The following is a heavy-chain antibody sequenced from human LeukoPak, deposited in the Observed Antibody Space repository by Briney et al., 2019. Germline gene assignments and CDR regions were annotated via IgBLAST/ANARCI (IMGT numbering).Heavy chain of an antibody. Sequence: GASVKVSCKASGYTFTGFYMHWVRQAPGQGLEWMGWINPNSGGTNYAQKFQGRVTMTRDTSISTAYMELSRLRSADTAVYYCARVWTRDTAMVVGYWGQGTLVTVSS. CDR1: GYTFTGFY. CDR2: INPNSGGT. V-gene: IGHV1-2*02. J-gene: IGHJ4*02. D-gene: IGHD5-18*01. CDR3: ARVWTRDTAMVVGY.